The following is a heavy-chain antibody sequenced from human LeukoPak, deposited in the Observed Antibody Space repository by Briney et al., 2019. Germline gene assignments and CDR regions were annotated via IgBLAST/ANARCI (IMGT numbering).Heavy chain of an antibody. CDR2: INSDGSST. J-gene: IGHJ4*02. Sequence: GGSLRLSCAASGFTFTGYWMYWIRQAPGKGLVWVSLINSDGSSTNYADSVKGRFTISRDNAKNTLYLQVNSLRADDTAVYYCARHLGTYSDHWGQGTLVTVSA. V-gene: IGHV3-74*01. D-gene: IGHD7-27*01. CDR3: ARHLGTYSDH. CDR1: GFTFTGYW.